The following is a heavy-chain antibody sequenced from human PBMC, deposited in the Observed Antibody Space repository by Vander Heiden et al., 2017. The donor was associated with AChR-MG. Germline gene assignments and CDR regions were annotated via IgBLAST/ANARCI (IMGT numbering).Heavy chain of an antibody. D-gene: IGHD6-25*01. CDR1: RYTFPSYD. J-gene: IGHJ6*02. Sequence: QVQLVPSGAEVKKPGASVKVSRKASRYTFPSYDITWVRRATGQGLEWRGWMNPNSGNTGYAQKFQGRVTMTRNTSISTAYMELSSLRSEDTAVYYCARGIFSSGWLPNYYYYYGMDVWGQGTTVTVSS. CDR2: MNPNSGNT. CDR3: ARGIFSSGWLPNYYYYYGMDV. V-gene: IGHV1-8*01.